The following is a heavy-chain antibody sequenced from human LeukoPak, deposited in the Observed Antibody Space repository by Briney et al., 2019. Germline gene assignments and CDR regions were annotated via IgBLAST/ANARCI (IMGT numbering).Heavy chain of an antibody. CDR2: ISSSGNTI. D-gene: IGHD5-12*01. V-gene: IGHV3-11*04. CDR1: GFTFSDYY. CDR3: ARGPSYSGYDRLSDY. Sequence: GGSLRLSCAASGFTFSDYYMSWIRQAPGKGLEWVSCISSSGNTIYYADSLKGRFTISRDNAKNTLYLQMNSLRAEDTAVYYCARGPSYSGYDRLSDYWGQGTLVTVSS. J-gene: IGHJ4*02.